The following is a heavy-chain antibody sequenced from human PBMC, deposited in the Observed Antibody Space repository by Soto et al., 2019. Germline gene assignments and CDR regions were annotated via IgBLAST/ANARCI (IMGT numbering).Heavy chain of an antibody. Sequence: SETLSLTCAVDGGSFSGHSWSWVRQPPGKGLEWIGEINHSGKTNYNPSLMSRVTISVDTSKNQISLNLGSVTAADTAVYYRARAPYYDYIWGRRYGMDVWGQGTTVTVSS. V-gene: IGHV4-34*01. CDR3: ARAPYYDYIWGRRYGMDV. D-gene: IGHD3-16*01. CDR2: INHSGKT. CDR1: GGSFSGHS. J-gene: IGHJ6*02.